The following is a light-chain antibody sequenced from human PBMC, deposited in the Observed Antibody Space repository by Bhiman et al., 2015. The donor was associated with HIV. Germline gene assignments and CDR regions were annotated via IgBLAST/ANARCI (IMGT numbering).Light chain of an antibody. CDR3: QAWDSSTGGV. J-gene: IGLJ1*01. CDR1: KLGDKY. CDR2: QDN. Sequence: SYELTQPPSVSVSPGQTASITCSGDKLGDKYVCWYQQKPGQSPVLVMYQDNKRPSGIPERFSGSNSGNTATLTVSGIQAMDEADYYCQAWDSSTGGVFGTGTKVTVL. V-gene: IGLV3-1*01.